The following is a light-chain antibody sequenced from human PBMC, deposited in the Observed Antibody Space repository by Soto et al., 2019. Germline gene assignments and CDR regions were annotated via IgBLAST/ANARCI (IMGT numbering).Light chain of an antibody. Sequence: QSALTQPRSVSGSPGQSVTLSCTGNSSDVGGYHYVSWYQHHPGKAPKIIIYDVNKRPSGVPDRFSGSKSGNTASLTISGLQTEDEADYYCCSYAGSYTLVFGGGTQLTVL. CDR3: CSYAGSYTLV. J-gene: IGLJ2*01. CDR2: DVN. CDR1: SSDVGGYHY. V-gene: IGLV2-11*01.